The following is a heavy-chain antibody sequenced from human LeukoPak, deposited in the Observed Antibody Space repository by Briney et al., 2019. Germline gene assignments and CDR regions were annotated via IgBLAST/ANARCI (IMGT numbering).Heavy chain of an antibody. CDR1: GYSISSGYY. J-gene: IGHJ3*02. CDR2: SYNSGST. Sequence: SETLTLTCAVSGYSISSGYYRGWLRPPPGKGLEWIGSSYNSGSTYYSPSLKSRVPISVVTSKNQLSLKLSSVTAADTAVYYCARQLRGGVPLDAFDIWGQGTMVTVSS. D-gene: IGHD2-21*01. CDR3: ARQLRGGVPLDAFDI. V-gene: IGHV4-38-2*01.